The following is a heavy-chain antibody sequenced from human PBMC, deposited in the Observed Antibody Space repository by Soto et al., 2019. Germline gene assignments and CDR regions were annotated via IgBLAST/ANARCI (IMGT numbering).Heavy chain of an antibody. Sequence: ETLSLTCTDSGGSMSSSSYYWGWIRQPPGKGLEWIGSIYYSGSTYYNPSLKSRVTISVDTSKNQFSLKLSSVTSADTAVYYCARTTYYYGMDVWGQGTTVTGS. CDR2: IYYSGST. CDR3: ARTTYYYGMDV. CDR1: GGSMSSSSYY. V-gene: IGHV4-39*01. J-gene: IGHJ6*02.